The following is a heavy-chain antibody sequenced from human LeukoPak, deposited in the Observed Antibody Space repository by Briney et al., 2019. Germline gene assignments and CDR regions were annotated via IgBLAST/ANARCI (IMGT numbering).Heavy chain of an antibody. V-gene: IGHV7-4-1*02. D-gene: IGHD3-3*01. J-gene: IGHJ5*02. CDR2: INTNTGNP. Sequence: WASVTVSCTASGYTFTSYAMNWVRQAPGQGLEWMGWINTNTGNPTYAQGFTGRFVFSLDTSVSTAYLQISSLKAEDTAVYYCASTATYYDFWSGYSTSNWFDPWGQGTLVTVSS. CDR1: GYTFTSYA. CDR3: ASTATYYDFWSGYSTSNWFDP.